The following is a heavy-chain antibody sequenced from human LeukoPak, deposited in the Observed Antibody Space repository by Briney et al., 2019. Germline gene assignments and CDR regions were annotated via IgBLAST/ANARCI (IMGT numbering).Heavy chain of an antibody. D-gene: IGHD3-3*01. J-gene: IGHJ5*02. V-gene: IGHV1-46*01. CDR1: GYTFTSYY. Sequence: GASVKVSCKASGYTFTSYYMHWVRQAPGQGLERMGIINPSGGSTSYAQKFQGRVTMTRNTSTSTVYMELSSLRSEDTAVYYCARTVTRITIFGAPNNWFDPWGQGTLVTVSS. CDR2: INPSGGST. CDR3: ARTVTRITIFGAPNNWFDP.